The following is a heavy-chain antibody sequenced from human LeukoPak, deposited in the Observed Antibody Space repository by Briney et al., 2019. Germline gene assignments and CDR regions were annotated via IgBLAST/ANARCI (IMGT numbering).Heavy chain of an antibody. Sequence: ASVKVSCKASGYTFTSYGISWVRQAPGQGLEWMGWISAYNGNTHYAQKLQGRVTMTTDTSTSTVYMELRSLRSDDTAVYYCARGSPPRRNYDSRGYYSYYFDYWDPGTLVTVSS. CDR3: ARGSPPRRNYDSRGYYSYYFDY. J-gene: IGHJ4*02. V-gene: IGHV1-18*01. CDR1: GYTFTSYG. D-gene: IGHD3-22*01. CDR2: ISAYNGNT.